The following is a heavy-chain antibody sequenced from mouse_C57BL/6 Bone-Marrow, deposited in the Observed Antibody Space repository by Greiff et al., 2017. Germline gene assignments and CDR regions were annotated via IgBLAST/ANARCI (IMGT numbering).Heavy chain of an antibody. J-gene: IGHJ2*01. CDR1: GFTFSSYA. V-gene: IGHV5-4*03. CDR2: ISDGGSYT. Sequence: EVKLVESGGGLVKPGGSLKLSCAASGFTFSSYAMSWVRQTPEKRLEWVATISDGGSYTYYPDNVKGRFTICRDNAKNNLYLQMSRLTSEDTAMYYCARVNDGCYDYWGQGTTLTVSS. D-gene: IGHD2-3*01. CDR3: ARVNDGCYDY.